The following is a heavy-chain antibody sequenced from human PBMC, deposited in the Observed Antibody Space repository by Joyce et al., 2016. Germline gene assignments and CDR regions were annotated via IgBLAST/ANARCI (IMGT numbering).Heavy chain of an antibody. J-gene: IGHJ5*02. CDR1: GFSFSQFS. Sequence: QVQLVESGGGVGQPGRSLTLSCAASGFSFSQFSMVWIRQVPGKGLEWAAVISSDGSNKYYADSAKCRFIISRDNSKNTLNLQMTGLRSDDTGVYYCARGTTVTRMGNWFDPWGQGTLVTVSS. CDR2: ISSDGSNK. V-gene: IGHV3-30-3*01. CDR3: ARGTTVTRMGNWFDP. D-gene: IGHD4-17*01.